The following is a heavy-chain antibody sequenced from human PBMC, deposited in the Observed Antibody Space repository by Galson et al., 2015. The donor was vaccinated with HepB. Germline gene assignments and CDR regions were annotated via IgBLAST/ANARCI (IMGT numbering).Heavy chain of an antibody. D-gene: IGHD3-10*01. J-gene: IGHJ4*02. CDR1: GFTFSSYN. CDR2: ISSSSTYI. Sequence: SLRLSCAGSGFTFSSYNMNWVRQAPGKGLEWVSSISSSSTYIFHADSVEGRFTISRDNANNSLYLQMNSLTVDDTAVYYCARGGGTYYYGSGSYATPFDYWGQGILVTVSS. CDR3: ARGGGTYYYGSGSYATPFDY. V-gene: IGHV3-21*01.